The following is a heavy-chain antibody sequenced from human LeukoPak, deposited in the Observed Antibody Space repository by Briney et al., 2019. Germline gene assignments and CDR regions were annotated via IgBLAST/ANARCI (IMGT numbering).Heavy chain of an antibody. D-gene: IGHD4-11*01. Sequence: ASVKVSCKAPGYTFTGYYMHWVRQAPGQGLEWMGWINPNSGGTNYAQKFQGRVTMTRDTSISTAYMELSRLRSDDTALYYCARGLTVTTPIDAFDIWGQGTMVTVSS. CDR1: GYTFTGYY. V-gene: IGHV1-2*02. CDR3: ARGLTVTTPIDAFDI. CDR2: INPNSGGT. J-gene: IGHJ3*02.